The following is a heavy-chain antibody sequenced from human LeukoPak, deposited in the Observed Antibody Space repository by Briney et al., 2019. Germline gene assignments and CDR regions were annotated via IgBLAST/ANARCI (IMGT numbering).Heavy chain of an antibody. CDR1: GFTFSSYA. CDR2: ISYDGSNK. CDR3: ARDGASGSYYYY. V-gene: IGHV3-30-3*01. J-gene: IGHJ4*02. Sequence: GGSLRLSCAASGFTFSSYAMHWVRQAPGKGLEWVAVISYDGSNKYYADSVKGRFTISRDNSKNTLYLQMNSLRAEDTAVYYCARDGASGSYYYYWGQGTLVTVSS. D-gene: IGHD1-26*01.